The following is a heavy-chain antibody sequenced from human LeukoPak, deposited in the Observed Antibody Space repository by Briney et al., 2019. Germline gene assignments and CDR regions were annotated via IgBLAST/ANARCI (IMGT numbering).Heavy chain of an antibody. D-gene: IGHD5-12*01. V-gene: IGHV6-1*01. CDR1: GDSVSSNSVT. J-gene: IGHJ4*02. CDR2: TYYGSKWYT. CDR3: ARGNSAYRKFDS. Sequence: SQTLSLTCAISGDSVSSNSVTWNWIRQSPSRGLEWLGRTYYGSKWYTDYAVSVKSRITVHPDTSKNQFSLQLNSVTPEDTAVYYCARGNSAYRKFDSWGQGTLVTVSS.